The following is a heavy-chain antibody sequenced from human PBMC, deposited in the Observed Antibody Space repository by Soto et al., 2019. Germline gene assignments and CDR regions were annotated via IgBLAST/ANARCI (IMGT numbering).Heavy chain of an antibody. CDR1: GGTFSSYT. V-gene: IGHV1-69*08. J-gene: IGHJ4*02. Sequence: QVQLVQSGAEVKKPGSSVKVSCKASGGTFSSYTIIWVRQAPGQGLEWMGRIIPILGIANYAQKFQGRVTITADKSTSTAYLELSSLRSEDTAVYYCARDLGGSSDYWGQGTLVTVSS. CDR2: IIPILGIA. D-gene: IGHD1-26*01. CDR3: ARDLGGSSDY.